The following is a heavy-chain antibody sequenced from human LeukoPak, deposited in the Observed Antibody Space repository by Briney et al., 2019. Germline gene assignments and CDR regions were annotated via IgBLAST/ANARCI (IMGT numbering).Heavy chain of an antibody. CDR2: ISYDGSIK. D-gene: IGHD2-15*01. V-gene: IGHV3-30*03. Sequence: GGSLRLSCAASGLTFSSYGMHWVRQAPGKGLEWVAVISYDGSIKYYADSVKGRFAISRDSSQNTLYLQMSSLRAEDTAVYFCARDGDLGVVVVATTDVAYYFDYWGQGTLVTVSS. CDR1: GLTFSSYG. J-gene: IGHJ4*02. CDR3: ARDGDLGVVVVATTDVAYYFDY.